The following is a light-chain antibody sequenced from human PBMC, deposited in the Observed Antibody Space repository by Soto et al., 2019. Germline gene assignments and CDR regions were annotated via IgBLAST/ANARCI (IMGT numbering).Light chain of an antibody. CDR1: QDISTW. Sequence: DIQMTQSPSSVSASVGDRVTITCRASQDISTWLAWYQQKPGMAPKLLIYAASRFRGGVPSRFSGTGSRTEFNLTISSLQPEDFATYYCQQANSFPWTFGQGTKVEIK. J-gene: IGKJ1*01. CDR2: AAS. CDR3: QQANSFPWT. V-gene: IGKV1-12*02.